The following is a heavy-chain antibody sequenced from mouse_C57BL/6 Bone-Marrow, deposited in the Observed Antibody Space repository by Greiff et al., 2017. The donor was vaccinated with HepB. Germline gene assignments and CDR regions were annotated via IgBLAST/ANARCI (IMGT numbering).Heavy chain of an antibody. CDR1: GYAFSSSW. CDR2: IYPGDGDT. V-gene: IGHV1-82*01. D-gene: IGHD2-14*01. Sequence: VQLQQSGAELMKPGASVKLSCKASGYAFSSSWMNWVKQRPGKGLEWIGRIYPGDGDTNYNGKFKGKATLTADKSSSTAYMQLSSLTSEDSAVYFFEGWYGENYWGQGTSLTVSS. J-gene: IGHJ4*01. CDR3: EGWYGENY.